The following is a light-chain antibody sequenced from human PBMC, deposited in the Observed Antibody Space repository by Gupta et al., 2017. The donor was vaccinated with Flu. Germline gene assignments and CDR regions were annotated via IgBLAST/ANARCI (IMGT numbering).Light chain of an antibody. Sequence: DIVLTQSPAHLSLSPGERVILSCRTSQPITDSRIAWYQQRPGQAPRLLISGGSQRDTGVPERFSGSGSGTEFTLTINSLEPEDFALYHCQQIRNSPWTFGQGTRLEIK. V-gene: IGKV3-20*01. J-gene: IGKJ1*01. CDR3: QQIRNSPWT. CDR1: QPITDSR. CDR2: GGS.